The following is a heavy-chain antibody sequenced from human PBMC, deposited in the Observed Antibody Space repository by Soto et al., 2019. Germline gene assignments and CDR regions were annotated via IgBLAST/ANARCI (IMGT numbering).Heavy chain of an antibody. CDR3: ARGTPTSWYGWYWFDP. V-gene: IGHV4-34*01. J-gene: IGHJ5*02. Sequence: SETLSLTCAVYGGSFSGYYWSLIRQPPGKGLEWIGEINHSGSTNYNPSLKSRVTISVDTSKNQFSLKLSSVTAADTAVYYCARGTPTSWYGWYWFDPWGQGTLVTVSS. CDR1: GGSFSGYY. D-gene: IGHD6-13*01. CDR2: INHSGST.